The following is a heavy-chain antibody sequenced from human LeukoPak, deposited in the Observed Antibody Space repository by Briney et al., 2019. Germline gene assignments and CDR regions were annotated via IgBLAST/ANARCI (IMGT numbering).Heavy chain of an antibody. Sequence: SETLSLTCAVSGGSISSGGYSWSWIRQPPGKGLEWIGYIYYSGSTYHNPSLKSRVTISVDTSKNQFSLKLRSVTAADTAVYSCARNRYYYGSGNYGVPNWFDPWGQGTLVTVSS. CDR3: ARNRYYYGSGNYGVPNWFDP. V-gene: IGHV4-30-4*07. J-gene: IGHJ5*02. CDR1: GGSISSGGYS. D-gene: IGHD3-10*01. CDR2: IYYSGST.